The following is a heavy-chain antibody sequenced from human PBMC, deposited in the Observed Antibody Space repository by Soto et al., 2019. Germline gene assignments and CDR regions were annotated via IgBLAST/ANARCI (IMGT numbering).Heavy chain of an antibody. CDR3: AREPMAARLFYNFFDS. D-gene: IGHD6-6*01. CDR2: IDRSGRT. V-gene: IGHV4-34*01. J-gene: IGHJ4*02. CDR1: GGSFSDDASSSDWY. Sequence: SETLSLTCAVYGGSFSDDASSSDWYWNWIRQSPGKGLEWSGEIDRSGRTKYNPSLKSRVSISVDTSKNQFSLRLTPVTAADTAVYYCAREPMAARLFYNFFDSWGQGALVTVSS.